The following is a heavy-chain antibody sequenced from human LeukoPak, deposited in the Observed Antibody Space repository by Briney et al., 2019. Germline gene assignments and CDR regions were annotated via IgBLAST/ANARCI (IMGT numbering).Heavy chain of an antibody. CDR1: GGSISSYY. D-gene: IGHD6-6*01. J-gene: IGHJ6*04. CDR3: ARAYSSSPMDV. V-gene: IGHV4-59*08. Sequence: PSETLSLTCTVSGGSISSYYWSWIRQPPGKGLEWIGYIYYSGSTNYNPSLKSRVTISVDTSKNQFSLKLSSVTAADTAVYYCARAYSSSPMDVRGKGTTVTVSS. CDR2: IYYSGST.